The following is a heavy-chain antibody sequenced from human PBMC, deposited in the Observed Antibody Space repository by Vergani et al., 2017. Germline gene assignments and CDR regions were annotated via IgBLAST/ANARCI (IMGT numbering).Heavy chain of an antibody. CDR1: GFSLSRFW. Sequence: EVQLVESGGGLVQPGGSLRLSCAASGFSLSRFWWSWVRPAPEKGLGWVAHISPDGSATSYVDSFKGRFTISRDNTKNSLSLQMSGLRVEDTAVYYCVRLPIGPWNFDLWGRGTLITVSS. V-gene: IGHV3-7*01. J-gene: IGHJ2*01. CDR2: ISPDGSAT. CDR3: VRLPIGPWNFDL. D-gene: IGHD2/OR15-2a*01.